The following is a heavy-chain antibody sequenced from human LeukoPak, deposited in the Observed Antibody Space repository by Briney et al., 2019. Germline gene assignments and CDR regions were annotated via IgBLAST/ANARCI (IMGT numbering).Heavy chain of an antibody. CDR1: GFSFSSYG. J-gene: IGHJ4*02. V-gene: IGHV3-33*01. CDR2: IWYDGTNK. D-gene: IGHD5-18*01. Sequence: GGSLRLSCAASGFSFSSYGMHWVRQAPGKGLGWVAVIWYDGTNKYYADSVKGRFTISRDNSKNTLYLQMTSLRAEDTAVYYCARDQRGFSYSKYYFDNWGQGTLVTVSS. CDR3: ARDQRGFSYSKYYFDN.